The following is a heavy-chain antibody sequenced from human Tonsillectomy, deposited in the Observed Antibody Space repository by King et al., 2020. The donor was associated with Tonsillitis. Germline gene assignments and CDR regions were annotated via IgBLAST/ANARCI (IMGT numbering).Heavy chain of an antibody. Sequence: VQLVESGGGVVQPGRSLRLSCAASGFTFSSYGMHWVRQAPGKGLEWVAGISYDGSNKYYADSVKGRFTISRDNSKNTLYLKMNSLRAEDTAVYYCAKDAQDYDFWSGYYSGLDYWGQGTLVTVSS. CDR2: ISYDGSNK. D-gene: IGHD3-3*01. J-gene: IGHJ4*02. CDR3: AKDAQDYDFWSGYYSGLDY. CDR1: GFTFSSYG. V-gene: IGHV3-30*18.